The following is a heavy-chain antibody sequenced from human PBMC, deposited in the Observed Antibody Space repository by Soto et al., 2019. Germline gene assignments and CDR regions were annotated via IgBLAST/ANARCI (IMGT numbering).Heavy chain of an antibody. J-gene: IGHJ4*02. Sequence: QVQLVQSGAEVKKPGSSVKVSCKASGGTFSSYTISWVRQAPGQGLEWMGRIIPIRGIANYAQKFQGRVTITADKSTSTAYMELSSLRAEDTAVYYCAIGGTQEGMCGCDCYGYWGQGTLVTVSS. CDR3: AIGGTQEGMCGCDCYGY. V-gene: IGHV1-69*02. CDR2: IIPIRGIA. CDR1: GGTFSSYT. D-gene: IGHD2-21*01.